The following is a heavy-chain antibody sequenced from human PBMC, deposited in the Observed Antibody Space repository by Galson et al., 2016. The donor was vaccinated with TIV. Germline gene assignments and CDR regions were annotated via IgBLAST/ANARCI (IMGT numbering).Heavy chain of an antibody. CDR3: ARGSYFGLDV. Sequence: LRLSCAASGFTDSRLSFSDYWMTWVRQAPGKGLEWVANIKQDGSEKFCVDSVKGRFSISRDNAKNSLFLQMNSLRAEDTAVYYCARGSYFGLDVWGQGTPVTVSS. D-gene: IGHD3-10*01. J-gene: IGHJ6*02. V-gene: IGHV3-7*03. CDR2: IKQDGSEK. CDR1: GFTDSRLSFSDYW.